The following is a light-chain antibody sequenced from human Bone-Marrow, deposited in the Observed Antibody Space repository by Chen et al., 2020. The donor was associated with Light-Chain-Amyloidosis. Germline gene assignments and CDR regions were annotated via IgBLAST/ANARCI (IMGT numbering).Light chain of an antibody. CDR3: QQFNSYRFT. CDR2: AAS. J-gene: IGKJ3*01. CDR1: QGISSY. Sequence: DIQLTQSPSFLSASVGDRVTITCRASQGISSYLAWYQQKPGKAPKLLIYAASTLQSGVPSRFSGSGSGTEFTLTSSSLQPEDFATYYCQQFNSYRFTVGPGTKVDIK. V-gene: IGKV1-9*01.